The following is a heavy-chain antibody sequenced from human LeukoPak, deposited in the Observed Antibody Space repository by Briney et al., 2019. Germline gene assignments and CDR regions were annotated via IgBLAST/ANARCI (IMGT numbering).Heavy chain of an antibody. CDR1: GYSFTSYW. CDR2: IDPSDSYT. D-gene: IGHD6-6*01. CDR3: ARHGVAARLLDY. V-gene: IGHV5-10-1*01. J-gene: IGHJ4*02. Sequence: GESLKISCKGSGYSFTSYWISWVRQMPGKGLEWMGRIDPSDSYTNYSPSFQGHVTISADKSISTAYLQWSSLKASDTAMYYCARHGVAARLLDYWGQGTLVTVSS.